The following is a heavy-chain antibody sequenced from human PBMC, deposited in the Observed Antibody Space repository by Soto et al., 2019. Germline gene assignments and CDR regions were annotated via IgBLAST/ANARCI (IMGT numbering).Heavy chain of an antibody. J-gene: IGHJ4*02. CDR1: GGTFSIYT. D-gene: IGHD3-22*01. Sequence: SVKVSCKASGGTFSIYTISWVRQATGQGLEWMGRIIPILGIANYAQKFQGRVTITADKSTSTAYMELSSLRSEDTAVYYCARGGYDSSGYYPTVDYWGQGTLVTVSS. CDR3: ARGGYDSSGYYPTVDY. V-gene: IGHV1-69*02. CDR2: IIPILGIA.